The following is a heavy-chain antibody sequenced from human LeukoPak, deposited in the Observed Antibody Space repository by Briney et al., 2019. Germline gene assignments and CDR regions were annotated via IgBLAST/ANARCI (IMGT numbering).Heavy chain of an antibody. CDR2: VHLSGRT. J-gene: IGHJ5*02. CDR3: ARRPQQNWFDP. V-gene: IGHV4-4*02. Sequence: SETLSLTCGVSGGSISSTNWWTWVRQPPGGGLEWIGEVHLSGRTHYNPSLESRVTMSVDMSENHISLKLSSVTAADTAVYYCARRPQQNWFDPWGQGTLVTVSS. CDR1: GGSISSTNW. D-gene: IGHD6-13*01.